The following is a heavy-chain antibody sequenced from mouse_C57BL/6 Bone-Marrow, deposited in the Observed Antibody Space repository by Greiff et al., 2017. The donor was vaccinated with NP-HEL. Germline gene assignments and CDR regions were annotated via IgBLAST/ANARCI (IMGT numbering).Heavy chain of an antibody. CDR2: SRNKANDYTT. V-gene: IGHV7-1*01. CDR1: GFTFSDFY. CDR3: ARDYYGFAY. J-gene: IGHJ3*01. D-gene: IGHD1-1*01. Sequence: EVKLVESGGGLVQSGRSLRLSCATSGFTFSDFYMEWVRQAPGKGLEWIAASRNKANDYTTEYSASWKGRFIVSRDTSQSILYLQMNALRAEDTAIYYCARDYYGFAYWGQGTLVTVSA.